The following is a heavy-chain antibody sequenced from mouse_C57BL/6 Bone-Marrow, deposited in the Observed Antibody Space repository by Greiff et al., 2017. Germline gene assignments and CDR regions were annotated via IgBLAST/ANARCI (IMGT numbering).Heavy chain of an antibody. Sequence: EVPVVESGGDLVKPGGSLKLSCAASGFTFSSYGMSWVRQTPDKRLEWVATISSGGSYTYYPDSVKGRFTISRDNAKNTLYLQMSSLKSEDTAMYYCASNWDGAMDYWGQGTSVTVSS. V-gene: IGHV5-6*01. J-gene: IGHJ4*01. CDR1: GFTFSSYG. CDR2: ISSGGSYT. D-gene: IGHD4-1*01. CDR3: ASNWDGAMDY.